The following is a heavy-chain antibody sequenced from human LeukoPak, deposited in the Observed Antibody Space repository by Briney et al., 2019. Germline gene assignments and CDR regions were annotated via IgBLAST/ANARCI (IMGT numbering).Heavy chain of an antibody. CDR2: LSHDGGKK. CDR1: GFTFSSHA. V-gene: IGHV3-30-3*01. D-gene: IGHD5-12*01. J-gene: IGHJ6*02. Sequence: GGSLRLSCAASGFTFSSHAMHWVRQAPGKGLEWVAVLSHDGGKKYYADSVKGRFTIYRDNSRNTLYLQMNSLRGEDTAVYYCARGEVAKTYYYGMDVWRQGGTVTVPS. CDR3: ARGEVAKTYYYGMDV.